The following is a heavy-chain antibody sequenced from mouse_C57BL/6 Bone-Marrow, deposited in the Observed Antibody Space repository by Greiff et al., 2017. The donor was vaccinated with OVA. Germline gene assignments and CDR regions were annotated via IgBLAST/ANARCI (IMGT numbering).Heavy chain of an antibody. J-gene: IGHJ4*01. CDR1: GFTFSSYA. Sequence: EVKLVESGGGLVKPGGSLKLSCAASGFTFSSYAMSWVRQTPEKRLEWVATISDGGSYTYYPDNVKGRFTISRDNAKNNLYLQMSHLKSEDTAMCYCARVPPSDYWGQGTSVTVSS. CDR2: ISDGGSYT. V-gene: IGHV5-4*03. CDR3: ARVPPSDY.